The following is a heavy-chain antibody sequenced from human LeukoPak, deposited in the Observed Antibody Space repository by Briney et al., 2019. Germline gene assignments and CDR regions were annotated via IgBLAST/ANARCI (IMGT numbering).Heavy chain of an antibody. CDR1: GFIFSSYA. V-gene: IGHV3-23*01. CDR2: IGGSGTST. Sequence: GGSLRLSCAASGFIFSSYATSWVRQAPGKGLEWVSVIGGSGTSTYYADSVKGRFTISRDNSKNMLYLQMNSLRVEDTAIYYCAKVSVVAGRNAFDIWGQGTMVNVSS. J-gene: IGHJ3*02. D-gene: IGHD3-22*01. CDR3: AKVSVVAGRNAFDI.